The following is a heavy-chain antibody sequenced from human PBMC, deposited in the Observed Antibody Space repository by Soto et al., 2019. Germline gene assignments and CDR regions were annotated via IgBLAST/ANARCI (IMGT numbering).Heavy chain of an antibody. D-gene: IGHD1-26*01. Sequence: EVQVLESGGGLVQPGGSLRLSCAASGFTFSRYGMNWVRQARGKGLEWVSGVRSDGDTTYNADSVKGRFTVSRDNFRNTVDLQMNNLRVEDTAVYYCAKGKGVGATPDGANCWGQGTLVTVSP. J-gene: IGHJ4*02. CDR2: VRSDGDTT. V-gene: IGHV3-23*01. CDR3: AKGKGVGATPDGANC. CDR1: GFTFSRYG.